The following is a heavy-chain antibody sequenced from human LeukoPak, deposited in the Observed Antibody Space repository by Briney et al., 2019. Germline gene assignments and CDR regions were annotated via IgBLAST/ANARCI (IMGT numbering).Heavy chain of an antibody. CDR1: GFSLSTSGVA. V-gene: IGHV2-5*01. CDR3: ARQIHDLRLGRAAGFDY. CDR2: IYWNDDK. Sequence: SGPTLVNPTQTLTLTCTFSGFSLSTSGVAVGWIRQSPGKALEWLALIYWNDDKRYSPSLNSRLTITKDTSKNQVVLTMTNMDPVDTATYYCARQIHDLRLGRAAGFDYWGQGTLVTVSS. D-gene: IGHD7-27*01. J-gene: IGHJ4*02.